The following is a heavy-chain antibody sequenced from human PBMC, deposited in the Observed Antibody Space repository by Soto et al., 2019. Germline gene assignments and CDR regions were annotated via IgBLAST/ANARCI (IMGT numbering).Heavy chain of an antibody. CDR2: MYNTGST. CDR1: GGSISSYY. J-gene: IGHJ6*02. V-gene: IGHV4-59*01. D-gene: IGHD2-21*01. Sequence: SETLSLTCTVSGGSISSYYWSWIRQPPWKGLEWIGYMYNTGSTIYNPSLKSRVTISVDTSKNQFSLKLNSVTAADTAVYYCAIDLGGNCGADCYGMDVWGQGTTVTVSS. CDR3: AIDLGGNCGADCYGMDV.